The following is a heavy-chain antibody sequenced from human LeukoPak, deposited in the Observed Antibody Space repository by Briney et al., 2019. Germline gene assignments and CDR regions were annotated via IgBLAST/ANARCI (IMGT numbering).Heavy chain of an antibody. J-gene: IGHJ4*02. CDR2: IFPGDSET. D-gene: IGHD2-15*01. CDR1: GYSFTSYW. Sequence: GESLPISCKGSGYSFTSYWIAWVRQMPGKGLEWMGIIFPGDSETRYSPSFQGQVSISVDKSISTAYLQWSSLKASDTAMYYCARHFPDYCSGGSCYGFDSWGQGTLVTVSS. CDR3: ARHFPDYCSGGSCYGFDS. V-gene: IGHV5-51*01.